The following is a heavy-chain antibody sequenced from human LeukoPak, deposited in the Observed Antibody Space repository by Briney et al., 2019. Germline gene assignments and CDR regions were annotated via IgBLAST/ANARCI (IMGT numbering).Heavy chain of an antibody. V-gene: IGHV1-2*02. CDR2: INPNSGGT. J-gene: IGHJ6*03. CDR3: ASRVPNCSGGSCYMDV. D-gene: IGHD2-15*01. Sequence: ASVKVSCKASGYTFTGYDMHWVRRAPGQGLEWMGWINPNSGGTNYAQKFQGRVTMTRDTSISTAYMELSRLRTEGTAVYYCASRVPNCSGGSCYMDVWGKGTTVTVSS. CDR1: GYTFTGYD.